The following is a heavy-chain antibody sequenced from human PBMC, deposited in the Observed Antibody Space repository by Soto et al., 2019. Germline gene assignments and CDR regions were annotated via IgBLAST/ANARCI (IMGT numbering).Heavy chain of an antibody. D-gene: IGHD1-26*01. J-gene: IGHJ4*01. CDR3: ARGEQYSGRIFDY. CDR1: GDSVSSNSAG. V-gene: IGHV6-1*01. Sequence: QVQLQQSGPGLVKPSQTLSLTCAITGDSVSSNSAGWSWVRQSPSRGLEWLGRTYYRSKWYYEYAVSVRGRITINPDTSKNRYSLQLNSVTAEDTAVYFCARGEQYSGRIFDYWGQGTLVTVSS. CDR2: TYYRSKWYY.